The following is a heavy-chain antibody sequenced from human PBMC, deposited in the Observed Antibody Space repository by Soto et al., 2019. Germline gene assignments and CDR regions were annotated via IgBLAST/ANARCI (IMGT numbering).Heavy chain of an antibody. CDR1: GYTFTGYY. Sequence: ASVKVSCKASGYTFTGYYMHGARHAPGQGLEWMGWIKSFNGDTNYAQKFQGRVTLTRDTSISTAYMELSRLKSDDTAVYYCARVVSQYYDVLTGNAFDPWGQGAMVTV. CDR3: ARVVSQYYDVLTGNAFDP. V-gene: IGHV1-2*02. D-gene: IGHD3-9*01. J-gene: IGHJ5*02. CDR2: IKSFNGDT.